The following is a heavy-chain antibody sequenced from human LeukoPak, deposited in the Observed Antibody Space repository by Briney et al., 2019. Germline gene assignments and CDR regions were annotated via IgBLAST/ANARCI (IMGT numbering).Heavy chain of an antibody. CDR3: ASWPVGWYGEDS. V-gene: IGHV3-23*01. D-gene: IGHD6-19*01. CDR2: ISGSGGST. J-gene: IGHJ4*02. Sequence: GGSLRLSCAASGFTFSSFAMSWVRQAPGKGLEWVSAISGSGGSTYYADSVKGRFTISRDNSKNTLYLQMNSLRVEDTAVYYCASWPVGWYGEDSWGQGTLVTVSS. CDR1: GFTFSSFA.